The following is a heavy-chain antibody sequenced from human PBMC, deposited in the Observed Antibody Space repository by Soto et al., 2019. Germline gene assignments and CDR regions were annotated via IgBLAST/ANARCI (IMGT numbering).Heavy chain of an antibody. V-gene: IGHV1-69*06. Sequence: SVKVSCKASGGTFSSYAISWVRQAPGQGLEWMGGIIPIFGTANYAQKFQGRVTITADKSTSTAYMELSSLGSDDTAVYYCARPDEGGYSSNHHYYYALDVWGQGTTVTVSS. CDR2: IIPIFGTA. D-gene: IGHD3-22*01. J-gene: IGHJ6*02. CDR3: ARPDEGGYSSNHHYYYALDV. CDR1: GGTFSSYA.